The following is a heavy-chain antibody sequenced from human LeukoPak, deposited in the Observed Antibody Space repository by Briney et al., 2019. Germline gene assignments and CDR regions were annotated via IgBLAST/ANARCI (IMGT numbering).Heavy chain of an antibody. CDR3: SPPRGDSSGYYYVY. CDR2: ISGSGGST. D-gene: IGHD3-22*01. J-gene: IGHJ4*02. V-gene: IGHV3-23*01. Sequence: GGSLRLSCTASGLTFSSYVMSWLRQAPGKGLEWVSPISGSGGSTFYADSVRGRFTISRDNSRSTLYLQMKSLRAEDTATYYCSPPRGDSSGYYYVYWGQGTLVSVSS. CDR1: GLTFSSYV.